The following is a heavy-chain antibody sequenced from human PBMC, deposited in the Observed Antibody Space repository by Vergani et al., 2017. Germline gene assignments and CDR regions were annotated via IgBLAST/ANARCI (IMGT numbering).Heavy chain of an antibody. V-gene: IGHV3-11*05. Sequence: VQLVESGGGLVQPGGSLRLSCAASGFTVSSNYMSWVRQAPGKGLEWVSYISSSSSYTNYADSVKGRFTISRDNAKNSLYLQMNSLRAEDTAVYYCAREDIVVVPAAVYYYGMDVWSQGTTVTVSS. CDR2: ISSSSSYT. CDR1: GFTVSSNY. CDR3: AREDIVVVPAAVYYYGMDV. J-gene: IGHJ6*02. D-gene: IGHD2-2*01.